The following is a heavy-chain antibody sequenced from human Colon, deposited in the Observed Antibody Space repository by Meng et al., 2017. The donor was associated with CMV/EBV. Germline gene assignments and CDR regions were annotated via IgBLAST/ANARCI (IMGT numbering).Heavy chain of an antibody. CDR2: IRYDGTNK. CDR1: GFTFSSYG. J-gene: IGHJ6*02. Sequence: GGSLRLSCAASGFTFSSYGMHWVRQAPGKGLEWLAFIRYDGTNKYYADSVKGRYTIPRDNSKSTLYLQINSLRAEDTAVYYCAKVGYCSSASCYYHPMDVWGQGTTVTVSS. D-gene: IGHD2-2*01. CDR3: AKVGYCSSASCYYHPMDV. V-gene: IGHV3-30*02.